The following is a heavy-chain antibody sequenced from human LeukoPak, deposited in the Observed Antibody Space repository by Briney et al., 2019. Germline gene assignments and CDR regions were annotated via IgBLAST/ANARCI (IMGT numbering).Heavy chain of an antibody. D-gene: IGHD3-16*01. Sequence: PSETLSLTCSVSGGSLSSYYWSWIRQPPGKGLEWIGYIYHSGSTYYNPSLKSRVTISVDRSKNQFSLKLSSVTAADTAVYYCARGALIHNWFDPWGQGTLVTVSS. CDR1: GGSLSSYY. CDR2: IYHSGST. CDR3: ARGALIHNWFDP. J-gene: IGHJ5*02. V-gene: IGHV4-59*12.